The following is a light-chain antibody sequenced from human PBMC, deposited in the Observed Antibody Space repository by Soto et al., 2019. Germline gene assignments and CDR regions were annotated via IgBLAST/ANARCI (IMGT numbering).Light chain of an antibody. V-gene: IGKV1-5*03. J-gene: IGKJ5*01. CDR1: ESISRW. CDR3: QQHNSFSIT. CDR2: KAS. Sequence: DIQMTQSPSTLSASVGDRVTITCRASESISRWLAWYRQKPGKAPKLLIYKASSSESGVPSRFSGSGSGTEFTLTINSLQADDFATYYCQQHNSFSITFGQGTRLEIK.